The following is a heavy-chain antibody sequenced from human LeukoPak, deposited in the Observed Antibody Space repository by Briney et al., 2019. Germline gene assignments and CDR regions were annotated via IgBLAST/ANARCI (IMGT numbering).Heavy chain of an antibody. V-gene: IGHV3-23*01. D-gene: IGHD3-3*01. Sequence: GGSLRLSCAASGFTFSSYAMNWVRQSPGKGLDWVSGPSGSGGNTYYADSVKGRFTISRDNSKNTLYLQMNSLRAEDTAVYYCAKLSSFDFWSIGIDPWGQGTLVTVSS. J-gene: IGHJ5*02. CDR2: PSGSGGNT. CDR1: GFTFSSYA. CDR3: AKLSSFDFWSIGIDP.